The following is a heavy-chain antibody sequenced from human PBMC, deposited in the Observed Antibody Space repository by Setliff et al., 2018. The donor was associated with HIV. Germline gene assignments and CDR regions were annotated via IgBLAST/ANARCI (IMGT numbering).Heavy chain of an antibody. J-gene: IGHJ5*02. CDR1: AASIRNSY. CDR3: AGSTGATKGSWFEP. D-gene: IGHD1-26*01. V-gene: IGHV4-4*07. Sequence: SETLSLTCTVSAASIRNSYWTWIRQPAGKGLEWIGRIYPSGTINYNPSLKSRVTMSVDTSKNQFSLRLTSVSAADTALYYCAGSTGATKGSWFEPWGQGTLVTVSS. CDR2: IYPSGTI.